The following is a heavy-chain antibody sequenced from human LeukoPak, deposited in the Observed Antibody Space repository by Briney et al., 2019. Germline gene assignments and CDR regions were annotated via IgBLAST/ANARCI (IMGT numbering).Heavy chain of an antibody. V-gene: IGHV4-59*01. CDR2: IYYSGST. D-gene: IGHD6-13*01. J-gene: IGHJ4*02. CDR1: GGSISSYY. CDR3: ARSREARQPFDY. Sequence: SETLSLTCTVSGGSISSYYWSWIRQPPGKGLEWIGYIYYSGSTNYNPSLKSRVTISVDTSKNQFSLKLSSVTAADTAVYYCARSREARQPFDYWGQGTLVTVSS.